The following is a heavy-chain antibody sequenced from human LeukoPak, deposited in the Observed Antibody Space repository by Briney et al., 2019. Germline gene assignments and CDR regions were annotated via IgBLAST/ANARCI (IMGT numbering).Heavy chain of an antibody. D-gene: IGHD3-3*01. Sequence: GASVKVSCKASGYTFTGYYMHWVRQAPGQGLEWMGWINPNSGGTNYAQKFQGRVTMTRDTSISTAYMELSRLRSDDTAACYCARVAVTIYLAPLGYWGQGTLVTVSS. J-gene: IGHJ4*02. CDR3: ARVAVTIYLAPLGY. CDR1: GYTFTGYY. V-gene: IGHV1-2*02. CDR2: INPNSGGT.